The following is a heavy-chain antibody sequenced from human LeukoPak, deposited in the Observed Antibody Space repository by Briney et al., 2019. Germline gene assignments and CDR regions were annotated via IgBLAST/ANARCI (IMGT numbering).Heavy chain of an antibody. D-gene: IGHD1-14*01. CDR2: IYDSGST. CDR3: ARAVRPRYFDY. V-gene: IGHV4-59*01. CDR1: GGSISSYY. J-gene: IGHJ4*02. Sequence: PSETLSLTCTASGGSISSYYWSWIRQPPGKGLEWIGYIYDSGSTNYNPSLKSRVTISVDTSKNQFSLKLSSVTAADTAVYYCARAVRPRYFDYWGQGTLVTVSS.